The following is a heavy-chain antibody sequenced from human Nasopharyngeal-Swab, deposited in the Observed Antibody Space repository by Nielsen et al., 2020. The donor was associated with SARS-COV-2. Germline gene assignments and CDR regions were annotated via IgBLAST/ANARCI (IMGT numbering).Heavy chain of an antibody. D-gene: IGHD3-3*01. V-gene: IGHV3-11*01. CDR2: ISSSGSTI. Sequence: GESLKISCAASGFTFSDYYMSWIRQAPGKGLEWVSYISSSGSTIYYADSVKGRFTISRDNAKNSLYLQMNSLRAEDTAAYYCARDDYDFWSGKASYGMDVWGQGTTVTVSS. CDR3: ARDDYDFWSGKASYGMDV. CDR1: GFTFSDYY. J-gene: IGHJ6*02.